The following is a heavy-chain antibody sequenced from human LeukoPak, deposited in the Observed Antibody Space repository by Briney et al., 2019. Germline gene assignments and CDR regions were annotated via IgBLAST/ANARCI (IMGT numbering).Heavy chain of an antibody. J-gene: IGHJ5*02. CDR1: GITFSNYA. CDR2: ISGSAHKI. Sequence: GGSLRLSCVASGITFSNYAVSWVRQAPEKGLDWVSVISGSAHKIRYADSVKGRFTISRDNSENIVYLQMNNLRVEDTAVYYCAKEPASSGWFDPWGQGTLVAVSS. D-gene: IGHD6-19*01. CDR3: AKEPASSGWFDP. V-gene: IGHV3-23*01.